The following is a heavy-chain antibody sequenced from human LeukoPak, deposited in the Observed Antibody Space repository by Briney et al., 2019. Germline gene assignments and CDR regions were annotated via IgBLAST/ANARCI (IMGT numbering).Heavy chain of an antibody. Sequence: SQTLSLTCTVSGGSISSGGYYWSWIRQHPGKGLEWIGYIYYSGSTYYNPSLKSRVTTSVDTSKNQFSLKLSSVTAADTAVYYCARETTHGAFDIWGQGTMVTVSS. CDR1: GGSISSGGYY. J-gene: IGHJ3*02. CDR3: ARETTHGAFDI. V-gene: IGHV4-31*03. D-gene: IGHD2-15*01. CDR2: IYYSGST.